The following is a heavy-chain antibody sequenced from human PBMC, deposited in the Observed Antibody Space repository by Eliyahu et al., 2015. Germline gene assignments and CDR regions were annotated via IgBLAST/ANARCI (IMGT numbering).Heavy chain of an antibody. J-gene: IGHJ4*02. CDR1: GFTFSSYW. Sequence: EVQLVESGGGLVQPGGSLRXSCAASGFTFSSYWMSWVRQAPGKGLEWVANIKQDGSEKYYVDSVKGRFTISRDNAKNSLYLQMNSLRAEDTAVYYCAKGSGYYSFEYWGQGTLVTVSS. CDR2: IKQDGSEK. CDR3: AKGSGYYSFEY. D-gene: IGHD3-22*01. V-gene: IGHV3-7*03.